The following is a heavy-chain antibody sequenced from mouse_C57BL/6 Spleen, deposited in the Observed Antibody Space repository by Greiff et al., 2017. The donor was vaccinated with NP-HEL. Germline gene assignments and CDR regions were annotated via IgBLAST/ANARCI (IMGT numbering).Heavy chain of an antibody. J-gene: IGHJ2*01. V-gene: IGHV1-55*01. D-gene: IGHD2-5*01. CDR1: GYTFTSYW. Sequence: VQLQQPGAELVKPGASVKMSCKASGYTFTSYWITWVKQRPGQGLEWIGDIYPGSGSTNYNEKFKSKATLTVDTSSSPAYMQRSSLTSEDSAVYYCARSDYSKKYWGQGTTLTVAS. CDR3: ARSDYSKKY. CDR2: IYPGSGST.